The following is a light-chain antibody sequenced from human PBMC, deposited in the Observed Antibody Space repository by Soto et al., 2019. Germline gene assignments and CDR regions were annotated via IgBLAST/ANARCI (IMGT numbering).Light chain of an antibody. CDR1: SSDVGGYNY. CDR2: EVS. Sequence: QSALTQPPSASGSPGQSVTISCTGTSSDVGGYNYVSWYQQHPGEAPKLMIYEVSKRPSGVPDRFSGSKSGNTASLTVSGLQAEDEEDYYCNSYAGSNNWVFGGGTKLTVL. J-gene: IGLJ3*02. CDR3: NSYAGSNNWV. V-gene: IGLV2-8*01.